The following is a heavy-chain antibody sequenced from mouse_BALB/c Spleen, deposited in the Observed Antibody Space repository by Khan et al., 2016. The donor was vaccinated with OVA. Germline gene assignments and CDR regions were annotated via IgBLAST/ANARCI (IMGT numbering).Heavy chain of an antibody. Sequence: QVQLKESGPGLVAPSQSLSITCTVSGFSLTTYGVHWVRQPPGKGLEWLGVIWAGGSTNFNSALMSSLSISKDNSKDQVILKMIRLQTVDTAMYYGARDRDYGNCWAMDYWGQGTSVTVSS. V-gene: IGHV2-9*02. J-gene: IGHJ4*01. D-gene: IGHD2-1*01. CDR2: IWAGGST. CDR3: ARDRDYGNCWAMDY. CDR1: GFSLTTYG.